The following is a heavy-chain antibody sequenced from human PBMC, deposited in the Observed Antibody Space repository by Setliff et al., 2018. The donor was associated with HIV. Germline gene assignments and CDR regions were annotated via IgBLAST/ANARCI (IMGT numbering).Heavy chain of an antibody. CDR1: GGSFSSFG. J-gene: IGHJ4*02. CDR2: VIPMYITV. CDR3: AKEYHTTATDTRVANYFDY. D-gene: IGHD6-13*01. V-gene: IGHV1-69*05. Sequence: ASVKVSCKASGGSFSSFGINWVRQAPGQGLEWMGGVIPMYITVNYAQKFQGRVTITTDESTSTAYMELSSPRSEDTAVYYCAKEYHTTATDTRVANYFDYWGQGTLVTVSS.